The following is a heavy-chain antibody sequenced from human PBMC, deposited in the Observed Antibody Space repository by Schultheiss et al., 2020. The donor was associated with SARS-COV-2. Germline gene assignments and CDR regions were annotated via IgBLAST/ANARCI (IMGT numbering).Heavy chain of an antibody. V-gene: IGHV3-48*02. J-gene: IGHJ4*02. CDR1: GFTFSSYW. D-gene: IGHD6-13*01. CDR2: ISSSSSTI. Sequence: GGSLRLSCAASGFTFSSYWMHWVRQAPGKGLEWVSYISSSSSTIYYADSVKGRFTISRDNAKNSLYLQMNSLRDEDTAVYYCAKDEEGSPDYWGQGTLVTVSS. CDR3: AKDEEGSPDY.